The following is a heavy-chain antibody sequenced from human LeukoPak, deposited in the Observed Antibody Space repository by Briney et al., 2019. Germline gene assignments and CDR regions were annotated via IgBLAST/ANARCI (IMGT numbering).Heavy chain of an antibody. J-gene: IGHJ4*02. CDR3: AKDREVRGVIYFDY. D-gene: IGHD3-10*01. CDR1: GFTFASHT. Sequence: AGGSLRLSCAASGFTFASHTLTWVRQAPGKGLEWVSGFSIIGDGTFYADSVKGRFTISRDNSKNTLYLQMNSLRAEDTAVYYCAKDREVRGVIYFDYWGQGTLVTVSS. V-gene: IGHV3-23*01. CDR2: FSIIGDGT.